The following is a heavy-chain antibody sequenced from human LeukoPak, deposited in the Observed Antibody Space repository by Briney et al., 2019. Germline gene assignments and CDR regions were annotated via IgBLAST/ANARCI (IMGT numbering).Heavy chain of an antibody. D-gene: IGHD6-13*01. CDR3: ARSDGSSSQPPAIAY. Sequence: PSETLSLTCTVSGGSISSYYLSWIRQPPGKGLEWIGYIYYSGSTNYNPSLKSPVTISVDTSKNQFSLTLSSVTAADTAVYYCARSDGSSSQPPAIAYSGQGTLVTVSS. CDR2: IYYSGST. J-gene: IGHJ4*02. CDR1: GGSISSYY. V-gene: IGHV4-59*01.